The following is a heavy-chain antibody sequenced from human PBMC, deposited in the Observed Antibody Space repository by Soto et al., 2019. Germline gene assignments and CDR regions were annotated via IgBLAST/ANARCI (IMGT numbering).Heavy chain of an antibody. CDR3: ASDRSGCYHFDY. CDR2: ISTYNGNT. D-gene: IGHD1-26*01. J-gene: IGHJ4*02. CDR1: GYTFTSYG. V-gene: IGHV1-18*04. Sequence: QVQLVQSGAEVKKPGASVKVSCKASGYTFTSYGINWVRQAPGQGLEWMGWISTYNGNTNYAQKLQGRVTMTTDTSTSTAYVGLRSLRSDDTAVYFCASDRSGCYHFDYWGQGTLVTDSS.